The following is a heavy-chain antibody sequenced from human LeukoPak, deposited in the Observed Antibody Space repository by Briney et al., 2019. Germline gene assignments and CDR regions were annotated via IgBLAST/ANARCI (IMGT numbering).Heavy chain of an antibody. CDR2: INPNSGGT. CDR3: AREDGYNYFDY. J-gene: IGHJ4*02. CDR1: GYTFTGYY. Sequence: GASVKVSCKASGYTFTGYYMHWVRQAPRQGLEWMGRINPNSGGTNYAQKFHGRVTMTRDTSISTAYMELSRLRSDDTAVYYCAREDGYNYFDYWGQGALVTVSS. V-gene: IGHV1-2*06. D-gene: IGHD5-24*01.